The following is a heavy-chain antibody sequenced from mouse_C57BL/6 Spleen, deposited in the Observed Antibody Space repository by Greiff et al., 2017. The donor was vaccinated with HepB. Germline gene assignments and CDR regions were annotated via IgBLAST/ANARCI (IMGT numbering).Heavy chain of an antibody. CDR2: ISSGSSTI. V-gene: IGHV5-17*01. D-gene: IGHD2-4*01. J-gene: IGHJ2*01. CDR3: ARSDYDRGAFDY. CDR1: GFTFSDYG. Sequence: EVHLVESGGGLVKPGGSLKLSCAASGFTFSDYGMHWVRQAPEKGLEWVAYISSGSSTIYYADTVKGRFTISRDNAKNTLFLQMTSLRSEDTAMYYCARSDYDRGAFDYWGQGTTLTVSS.